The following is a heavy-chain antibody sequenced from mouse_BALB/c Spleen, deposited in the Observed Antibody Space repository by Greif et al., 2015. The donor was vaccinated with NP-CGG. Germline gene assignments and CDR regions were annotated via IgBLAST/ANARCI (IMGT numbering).Heavy chain of an antibody. CDR3: ARDRGKGAMNY. CDR2: ISSGGSYT. CDR1: GFTFSSYA. D-gene: IGHD3-1*01. Sequence: EVKVVESGGGLVKPGGSLKLSCAASGFTFSSYAMSWVRQSPEKRLEWVAEISSGGSYTYYPDTVTGRFTISRDNAKNTLYLEMSSLRSEDTAMYYCARDRGKGAMNYWGQGTSVTVSS. V-gene: IGHV5-9-4*01. J-gene: IGHJ4*01.